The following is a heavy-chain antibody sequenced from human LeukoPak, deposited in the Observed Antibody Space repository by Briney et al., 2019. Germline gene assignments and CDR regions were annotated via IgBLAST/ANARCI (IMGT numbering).Heavy chain of an antibody. D-gene: IGHD1-1*01. CDR1: GFTVSSNY. CDR2: VYSGGNT. J-gene: IGHJ4*02. CDR3: AVTAGSFDY. Sequence: GGSLRLSCAASGFTVSSNYMSWVRQAPGKGLEWVSVVYSGGNTYYADSVKDRFTISRDNSKNTLFLQMNSLRAEDTAMYYCAVTAGSFDYWGQGTLVTVSS. V-gene: IGHV3-53*01.